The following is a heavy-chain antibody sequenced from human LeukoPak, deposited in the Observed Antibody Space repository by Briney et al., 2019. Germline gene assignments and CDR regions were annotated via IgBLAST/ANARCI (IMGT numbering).Heavy chain of an antibody. CDR2: ISWNSGSI. V-gene: IGHV3-9*01. J-gene: IGHJ3*01. CDR1: GFTFDDYA. CDR3: ARGVTAT. D-gene: IGHD2-21*02. Sequence: GGSLRLSCAASGFTFDDYAMHWVRQAPGKSLEWVSGISWNSGSIGYADSVKGRFTISRDNAKNSLYLQMNGLRAEDTALYYCARGVTATWGQGTMVTVSS.